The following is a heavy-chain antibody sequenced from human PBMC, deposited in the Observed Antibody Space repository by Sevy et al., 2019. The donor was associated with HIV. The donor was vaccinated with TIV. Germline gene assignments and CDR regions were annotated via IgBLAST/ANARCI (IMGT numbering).Heavy chain of an antibody. CDR1: GGSISSYY. CDR3: ARGTIVGATIYYYYYMDV. Sequence: SETLSLTCTVSGGSISSYYWSWIRQPAGKGLEWIGRIYTSGSTNYNPSLKSRVTMSVDTSKNQFSLKLSSVTAADTAVYYCARGTIVGATIYYYYYMDVWGNGTTVTVSS. V-gene: IGHV4-4*07. D-gene: IGHD1-26*01. J-gene: IGHJ6*03. CDR2: IYTSGST.